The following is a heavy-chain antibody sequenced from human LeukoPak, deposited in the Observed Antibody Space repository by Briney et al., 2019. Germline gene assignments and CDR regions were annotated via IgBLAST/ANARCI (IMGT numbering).Heavy chain of an antibody. V-gene: IGHV3-9*01. Sequence: GGSLRLSCAASGFTFDDYAMHWVRQAPGKGLGWVSGISWNSGSIGYADSVKGRFTISRDNAKNSLYLQMNSLRAEDTALYYCAKDINLVPAAPGMDVWGQGTTVTVSS. CDR2: ISWNSGSI. J-gene: IGHJ6*02. D-gene: IGHD2-2*01. CDR3: AKDINLVPAAPGMDV. CDR1: GFTFDDYA.